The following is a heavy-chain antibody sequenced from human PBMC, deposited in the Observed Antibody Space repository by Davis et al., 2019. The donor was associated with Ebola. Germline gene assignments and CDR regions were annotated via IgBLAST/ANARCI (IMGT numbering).Heavy chain of an antibody. J-gene: IGHJ4*02. D-gene: IGHD5-24*01. CDR3: AKDRGGPSDF. Sequence: AASVKVSCKASGYTFIDYAITWVRQAPGQGLEWMGRISAYNGNTIFAEKFQDRVTLTTDTSTTTAYMEVRSLRSDDTAIYFCAKDRGGPSDFWGQGTLVTASS. CDR2: ISAYNGNT. CDR1: GYTFIDYA. V-gene: IGHV1-18*04.